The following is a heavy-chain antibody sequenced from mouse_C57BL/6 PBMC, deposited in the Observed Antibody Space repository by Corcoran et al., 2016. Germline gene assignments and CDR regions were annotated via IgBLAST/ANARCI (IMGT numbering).Heavy chain of an antibody. CDR1: GYTFTDYY. V-gene: IGHV1-76*01. J-gene: IGHJ4*01. Sequence: QVQLKQSGAELVRPGASVKLSCKASGYTFTDYYINWVKQRPGQGLEWIARIYPGSGNTYYNEKFKGKATLTAEKSSSTAYMQLSSLTSEDSAVYFCAREVTTTGYYAMDYWGQGTSVTVSS. D-gene: IGHD2-2*01. CDR3: AREVTTTGYYAMDY. CDR2: IYPGSGNT.